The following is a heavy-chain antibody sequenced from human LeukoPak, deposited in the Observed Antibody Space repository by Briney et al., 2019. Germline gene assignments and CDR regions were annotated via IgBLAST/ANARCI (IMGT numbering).Heavy chain of an antibody. Sequence: GGSLRLSCKASGFTFSRYVMHWVRQAPGKGLEWVAVIWYDGSNKYYADSVKGRFTISRDSSKNTLYLQMNSLRAEDTAVYYCARDLVATDLDYWGQGTLVTVSS. CDR3: ARDLVATDLDY. J-gene: IGHJ4*02. CDR1: GFTFSRYV. CDR2: IWYDGSNK. V-gene: IGHV3-33*08. D-gene: IGHD5-12*01.